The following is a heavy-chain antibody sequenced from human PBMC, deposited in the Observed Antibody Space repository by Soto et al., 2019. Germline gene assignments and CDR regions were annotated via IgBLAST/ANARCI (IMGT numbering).Heavy chain of an antibody. V-gene: IGHV4-34*01. D-gene: IGHD3-10*01. CDR2: INHSGST. J-gene: IGHJ4*02. Sequence: SETLSLTCAVYGGSFSGYYWSWIRQPPGKGLEWIGEINHSGSTNYNPSLKSRVTISVDTSKNQFSLKLSSVTAADTAVYYCARVFGDAYYFDYWGQETLVTVSS. CDR1: GGSFSGYY. CDR3: ARVFGDAYYFDY.